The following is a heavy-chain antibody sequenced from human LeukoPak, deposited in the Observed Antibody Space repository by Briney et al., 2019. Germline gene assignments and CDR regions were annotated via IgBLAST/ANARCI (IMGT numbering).Heavy chain of an antibody. J-gene: IGHJ4*02. CDR1: GFTFSSYA. Sequence: GGSLRLSCAASGFTFSSYAMHWVRQAPGKGLEWVAVISYDASNNYYSDSVKGRFTISRDNSKNTLYLQMNSLRAEDTAVYYCAKMGSGWYKDWGQGTLVTVSS. CDR3: AKMGSGWYKD. V-gene: IGHV3-30*04. CDR2: ISYDASNN. D-gene: IGHD6-19*01.